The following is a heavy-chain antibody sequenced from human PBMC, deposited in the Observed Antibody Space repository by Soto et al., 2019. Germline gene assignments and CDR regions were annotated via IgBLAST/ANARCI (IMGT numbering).Heavy chain of an antibody. CDR3: ARLQYSSGWTPSFDH. V-gene: IGHV1-3*01. CDR2: AHPGNRHT. D-gene: IGHD6-19*01. CDR1: GYTFTLNP. J-gene: IGHJ4*02. Sequence: SVKVSCKASGYTFTLNPIQRVRQVPGQRLEWMGWAHPGNRHTKSSQKFQDRVTVTRATSSTTVYMELSRLSSEDTAVSNCARLQYSSGWTPSFDHRGWESRVTVSS.